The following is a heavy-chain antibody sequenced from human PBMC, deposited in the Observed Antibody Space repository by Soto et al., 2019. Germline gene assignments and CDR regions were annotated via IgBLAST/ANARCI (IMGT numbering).Heavy chain of an antibody. CDR2: SRNKANSYTT. D-gene: IGHD2-8*01. CDR1: GFTFSDHY. V-gene: IGHV3-72*01. Sequence: EVQLVESGGGLVQPGGSLRLSCAASGFTFSDHYMDWVRQVPGKGLEWVGRSRNKANSYTTAYAASVKGRFIISRDDSNNSLYLQMNSLKTEDTAVYYCAPLTGVWGQGTLVTVSS. CDR3: APLTGV. J-gene: IGHJ1*01.